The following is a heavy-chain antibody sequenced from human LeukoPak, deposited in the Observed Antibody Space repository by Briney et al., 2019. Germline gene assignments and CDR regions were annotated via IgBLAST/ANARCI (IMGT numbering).Heavy chain of an antibody. CDR2: NSPNSGGT. CDR1: GYTLTSYG. V-gene: IGHV1-2*02. CDR3: ARTYDSSGYYPTLDY. D-gene: IGHD3-22*01. J-gene: IGHJ4*02. Sequence: ASVKVSCKASGYTLTSYGISWVRQAPGQGLEWMGWNSPNSGGTNYAQKFQGRVTMTRDTSISTAYMEVSRLRSDDTAVYYCARTYDSSGYYPTLDYWGQGTLVTVSS.